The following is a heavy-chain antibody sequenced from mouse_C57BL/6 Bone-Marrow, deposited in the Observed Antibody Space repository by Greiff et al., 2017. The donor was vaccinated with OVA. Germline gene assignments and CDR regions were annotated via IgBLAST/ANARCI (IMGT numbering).Heavy chain of an antibody. CDR3: AREDYGNYEAWFAY. D-gene: IGHD2-1*01. V-gene: IGHV1-75*01. CDR1: GYTFTDYY. Sequence: QVQLQQSGPELVKPGASVKISCKASGYTFTDYYINWVMQRPGQGLEWIGWIFPGSGSTYYNEKFKGKATLTVDKSSSTAYMLLSSLTSEDSAVYFCAREDYGNYEAWFAYWGQGTLVTVSA. CDR2: IFPGSGST. J-gene: IGHJ3*01.